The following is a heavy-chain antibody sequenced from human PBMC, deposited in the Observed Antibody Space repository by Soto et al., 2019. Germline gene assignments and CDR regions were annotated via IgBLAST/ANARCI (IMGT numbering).Heavy chain of an antibody. J-gene: IGHJ4*02. CDR2: ISAYNGNT. V-gene: IGHV1-18*01. CDR1: GYTFTSYG. CDR3: AREAENYYDSRFDDY. D-gene: IGHD3-22*01. Sequence: AASVKVSCKASGYTFTSYGISWVRQAPGQGLEWMGWISAYNGNTNYAQKLQGRVTMTTDTSTSTAYMELRSLRSDDTAVYYCAREAENYYDSRFDDYWGQGTLVTVSS.